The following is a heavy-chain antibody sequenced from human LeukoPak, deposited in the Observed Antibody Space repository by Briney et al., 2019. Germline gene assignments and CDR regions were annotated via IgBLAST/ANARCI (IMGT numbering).Heavy chain of an antibody. CDR3: ARDRFGSGSYYTFDY. D-gene: IGHD3-10*01. CDR2: ISAYNGNT. V-gene: IGHV1-18*01. CDR1: GYTFTSYG. J-gene: IGHJ4*02. Sequence: GASVKVSCKASGYTFTSYGIRWVRQAPGQGLEWMGWISAYNGNTSYAQKLQGRVTMTTDTSTSTAYMELRSLRSDDTAVYYCARDRFGSGSYYTFDYWGQGTLVTVSS.